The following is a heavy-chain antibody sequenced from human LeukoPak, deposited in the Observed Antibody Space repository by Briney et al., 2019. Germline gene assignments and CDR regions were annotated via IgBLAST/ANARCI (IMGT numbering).Heavy chain of an antibody. J-gene: IGHJ5*02. V-gene: IGHV1-8*01. Sequence: ASVKVSCKASGYTFTSYDINWVRQTTGQGLEWMGWMNPNSGNTGYAQKFQGRVTITRTTSISTAYMELSSLRSEDTAVYYCARDLRCSGGSCYSVSWFDPWGQGTLVTVSS. D-gene: IGHD2-15*01. CDR2: MNPNSGNT. CDR1: GYTFTSYD. CDR3: ARDLRCSGGSCYSVSWFDP.